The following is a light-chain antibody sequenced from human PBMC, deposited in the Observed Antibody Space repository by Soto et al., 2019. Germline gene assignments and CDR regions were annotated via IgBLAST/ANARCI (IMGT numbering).Light chain of an antibody. V-gene: IGLV2-23*02. Sequence: QSALTKSASVTGSPGQSITISCTGTSSDVGSYNFVSWYQQHPGKAPKLMISEVSKRPSGVSDRFSGSKSANTASLTISKLQGEDEADYYCCSYAGSSTYVFGAGTKVTV. CDR3: CSYAGSSTYV. CDR1: SSDVGSYNF. CDR2: EVS. J-gene: IGLJ1*01.